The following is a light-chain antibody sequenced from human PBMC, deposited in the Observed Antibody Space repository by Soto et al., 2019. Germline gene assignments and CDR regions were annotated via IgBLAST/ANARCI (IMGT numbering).Light chain of an antibody. CDR3: QQYYSDPHT. Sequence: AIRMTQSPSPFSASTGDRVTIPCRASQGISSYLAWYQQNPGKAPKLLIYAASTLQSGVPSRFSGSGSGTDFTLTISSLQSEDFATYYCQQYYSDPHTFGQGTKREIK. CDR1: QGISSY. J-gene: IGKJ2*01. CDR2: AAS. V-gene: IGKV1-8*01.